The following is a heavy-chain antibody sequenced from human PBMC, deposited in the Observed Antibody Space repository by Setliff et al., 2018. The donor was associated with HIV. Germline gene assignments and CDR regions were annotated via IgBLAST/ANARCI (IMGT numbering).Heavy chain of an antibody. Sequence: PGGSLRLSCAASGFAFSSLWMSWVRQAPGRGLEWVANIKQDGSEKYCVDSVKGRFTISRDNAKNSLYLQMNSLGAEDTAVYYCARGRRVSSNYYYYYYMDVWGKGTTVTVSS. CDR1: GFAFSSLW. J-gene: IGHJ6*03. CDR2: IKQDGSEK. D-gene: IGHD2-2*01. CDR3: ARGRRVSSNYYYYYYMDV. V-gene: IGHV3-7*03.